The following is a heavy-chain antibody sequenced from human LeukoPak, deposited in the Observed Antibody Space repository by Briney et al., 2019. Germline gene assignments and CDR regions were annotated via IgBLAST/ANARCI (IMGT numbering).Heavy chain of an antibody. D-gene: IGHD2-2*01. V-gene: IGHV3-33*01. CDR3: ARDTDTSSHYGCFDP. CDR2: LWYDGSKK. Sequence: GGSLRLSCAASGFTVTSYGIHWVRQAPGKGLEWVAVLWYDGSKKFYADSVKGRFTISRDNSKNTVYLQMNSLRAEDTALYYCARDTDTSSHYGCFDPWGQGTLVTVPS. J-gene: IGHJ5*02. CDR1: GFTVTSYG.